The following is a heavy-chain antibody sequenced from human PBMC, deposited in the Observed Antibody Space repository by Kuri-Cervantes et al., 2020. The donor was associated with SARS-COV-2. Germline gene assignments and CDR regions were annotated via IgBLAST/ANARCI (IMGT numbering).Heavy chain of an antibody. CDR1: GFTFGDYA. J-gene: IGHJ4*02. D-gene: IGHD6-19*01. Sequence: GGSLRLSCTASGFTFGDYAMSWVRQAPGKGLEWVGFIRSKAYGGTTEYAASVKGRFTISRDDSKSIAYLQMNSLKTEDTAVYYCTRDPYSSGDAFDYWGQGTVVTVSS. CDR3: TRDPYSSGDAFDY. V-gene: IGHV3-49*04. CDR2: IRSKAYGGTT.